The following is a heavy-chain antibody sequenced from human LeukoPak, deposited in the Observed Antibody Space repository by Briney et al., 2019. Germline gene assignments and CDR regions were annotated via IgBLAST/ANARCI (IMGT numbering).Heavy chain of an antibody. J-gene: IGHJ4*02. D-gene: IGHD3-22*01. V-gene: IGHV4-59*08. CDR2: IYYSGGT. CDR1: GGSISSYY. Sequence: PSETLSLTCTVSGGSISSYYWSWIRQPPEKGLEWIGYIYYSGGTNYNPSLKSRVTISVDTSKKQFSLRLSSVTAADTAVYYCARRGGDSSGNFDYWGQGTLVTVSS. CDR3: ARRGGDSSGNFDY.